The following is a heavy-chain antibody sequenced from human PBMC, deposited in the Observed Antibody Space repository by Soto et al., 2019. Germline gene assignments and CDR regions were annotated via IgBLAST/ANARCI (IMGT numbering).Heavy chain of an antibody. D-gene: IGHD2-2*01. CDR2: LSFDGTSK. CDR1: GFTFSNYD. Sequence: QVQLVESGGGVVQPGRSLRLSCAASGFTFSNYDMHWSPQPQGEGLKWVAVLSFDGTSKNYADSVKARFTISRDNSKNTLFLQMNSLRTEDTAVYFCAKDFYTVRVPAAPRPHYFDFWGPGTLVTVSS. J-gene: IGHJ4*02. CDR3: AKDFYTVRVPAAPRPHYFDF. V-gene: IGHV3-30*18.